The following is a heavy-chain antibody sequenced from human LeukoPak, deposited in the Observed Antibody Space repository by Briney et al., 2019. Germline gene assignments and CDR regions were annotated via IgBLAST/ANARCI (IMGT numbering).Heavy chain of an antibody. CDR2: IYWHDGK. V-gene: IGHV2-5*01. CDR1: DFSLSTDGVG. D-gene: IGHD3-10*01. CDR3: ARRAYGSGSYYSVPFDY. Sequence: ESGPTLVNPTQTLTLTCTFSDFSLSTDGVGVGWIRQPPGKALEWLATIYWHDGKRYSPSLQSRLTITKDTSKNQVVLTLTNIDPVDTATYYCARRAYGSGSYYSVPFDYWGQGTLVSVSS. J-gene: IGHJ4*02.